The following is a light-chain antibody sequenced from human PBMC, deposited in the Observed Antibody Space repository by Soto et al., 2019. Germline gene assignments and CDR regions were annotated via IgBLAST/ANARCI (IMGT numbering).Light chain of an antibody. Sequence: QSVLTQPPSVSGAPGQRVTISFTGTITDIGAYNYVSWYQQHPGKAPKLLIYGVSSRPSGVSNRFSGSKSGNAAYLTISGLQADDEAEYYCSSYTSRTTPYVFGTGTKVTVL. J-gene: IGLJ1*01. CDR2: GVS. CDR1: ITDIGAYNY. CDR3: SSYTSRTTPYV. V-gene: IGLV2-14*01.